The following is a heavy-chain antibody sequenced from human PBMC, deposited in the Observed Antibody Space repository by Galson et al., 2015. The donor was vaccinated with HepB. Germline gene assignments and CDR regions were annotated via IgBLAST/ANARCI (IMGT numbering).Heavy chain of an antibody. CDR2: IYSGGST. Sequence: SLRLSCAASGFTVSSNYMSWVRQAPGKGLEWVSVIYSGGSTYYADSVKGRFTISRDNSKNTLYLQMNSLRAEDTAVYYCAREQYCSGGSCPTYYYGMDVWGEGTTVTVSS. V-gene: IGHV3-66*01. D-gene: IGHD2-15*01. CDR1: GFTVSSNY. CDR3: AREQYCSGGSCPTYYYGMDV. J-gene: IGHJ6*04.